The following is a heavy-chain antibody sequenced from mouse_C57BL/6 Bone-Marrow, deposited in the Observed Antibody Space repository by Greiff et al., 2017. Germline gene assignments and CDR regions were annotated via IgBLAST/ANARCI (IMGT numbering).Heavy chain of an antibody. Sequence: VQLKESGPGLVKPSQTVFLTCTVTGISITTGNYRWSWIRQFPGNKLEWIGYIYYSGTITYNPSLTSRTTITRDTPKNQFVLEMNSLTAEDTATYYCARDLGLYWYFDVWGTGTTVTVSS. V-gene: IGHV3-5*01. CDR3: ARDLGLYWYFDV. CDR1: GISITTGNYR. CDR2: IYYSGTI. D-gene: IGHD4-1*01. J-gene: IGHJ1*03.